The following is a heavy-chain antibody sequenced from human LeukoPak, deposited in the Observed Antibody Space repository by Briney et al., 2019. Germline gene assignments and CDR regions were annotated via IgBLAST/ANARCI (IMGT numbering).Heavy chain of an antibody. CDR3: ARGYTSNWDNWFGH. Sequence: ASVKVSCKASGYTFTGYYMHWVRQAPGQGLEWMGRINPNIGGTIYAQKFQGRVTMTRDTSISTAYMELSSLRSDDTAVYYCARGYTSNWDNWFGHWGQGTPVTVSS. CDR1: GYTFTGYY. D-gene: IGHD6-19*01. V-gene: IGHV1-2*06. CDR2: INPNIGGT. J-gene: IGHJ5*02.